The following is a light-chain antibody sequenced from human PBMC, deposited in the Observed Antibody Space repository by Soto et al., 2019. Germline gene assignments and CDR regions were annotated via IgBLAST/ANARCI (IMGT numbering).Light chain of an antibody. CDR2: SNN. CDR3: AAWDDSLNGGL. V-gene: IGLV1-44*01. Sequence: QSVLTQPPSASGTPGQRVTISCSGSSSNIGSNTVNWYQQLPGTAPKLLSYSNNQRPSGVPDRFSGSKSGTSASLAISGLQSEDEADYYCAAWDDSLNGGLFGGGTKLTVL. J-gene: IGLJ2*01. CDR1: SSNIGSNT.